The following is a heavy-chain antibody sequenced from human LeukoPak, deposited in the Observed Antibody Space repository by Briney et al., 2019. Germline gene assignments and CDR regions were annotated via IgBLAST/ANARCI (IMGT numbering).Heavy chain of an antibody. V-gene: IGHV3-15*01. CDR1: GLTFTNAW. CDR2: IKSKTDGGTT. D-gene: IGHD2-15*01. CDR3: TTSLTSGAYIDY. Sequence: GGSLRLSCAASGLTFTNAWMTWVRQAPGKGLEWVGRIKSKTDGGTTDYAAPVKGRFTISRDDSKNALYLQMNSLKIEDTAVYYCTTSLTSGAYIDYWGQGTLVTVS. J-gene: IGHJ4*02.